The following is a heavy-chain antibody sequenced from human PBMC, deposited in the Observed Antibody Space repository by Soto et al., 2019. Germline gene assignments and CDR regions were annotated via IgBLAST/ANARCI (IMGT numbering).Heavy chain of an antibody. V-gene: IGHV4-39*01. J-gene: IGHJ6*02. CDR3: ARTLGSKRGYYYGMDV. D-gene: IGHD3-10*01. CDR1: DDSISSSNYY. CDR2: IYYSGST. Sequence: SETLSLTCTVSDDSISSSNYYWGWIRQPQGKGLEWIGSIYYSGSTYYNPSLKSRVTISLDTSKNQFSLKLSSVIAADSVVYYCARTLGSKRGYYYGMDVWGQGTTVT.